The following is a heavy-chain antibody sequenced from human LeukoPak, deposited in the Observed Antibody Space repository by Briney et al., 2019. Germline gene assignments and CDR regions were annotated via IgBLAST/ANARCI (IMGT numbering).Heavy chain of an antibody. D-gene: IGHD3-22*01. J-gene: IGHJ4*02. CDR2: ISPNSGNT. V-gene: IGHV1-18*01. CDR1: GYTFPNFG. Sequence: ASVKVSCKASGYTFPNFGITWVRHAPGQGLEWMGWISPNSGNTKSAQKFQGRVTITADESTSTAYMELSSLRSEDTAVYYCAREINSSGYSFSWGQGTLVTVSS. CDR3: AREINSSGYSFS.